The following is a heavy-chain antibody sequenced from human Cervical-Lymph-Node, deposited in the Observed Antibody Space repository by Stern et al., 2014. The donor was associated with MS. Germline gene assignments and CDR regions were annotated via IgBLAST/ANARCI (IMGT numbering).Heavy chain of an antibody. V-gene: IGHV5-51*01. CDR3: ARQTTAWASDV. J-gene: IGHJ1*01. CDR1: GYKFSIYW. D-gene: IGHD1-14*01. Sequence: EVQLVQSGAELIRPGESLKISCKGSGYKFSIYWIAWVRQMPGKGLEWMGIIYPGDSETRYSPSFQGQVTMSADKSTSTAYLQWSSLNASDTAMYFCARQTTAWASDVWGQGTPVSVSS. CDR2: IYPGDSET.